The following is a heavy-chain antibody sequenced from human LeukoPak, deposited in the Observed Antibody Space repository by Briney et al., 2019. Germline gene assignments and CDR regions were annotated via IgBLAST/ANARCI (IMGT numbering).Heavy chain of an antibody. CDR3: ARDLSPRAFYGDYNLDAFDI. J-gene: IGHJ3*02. V-gene: IGHV4-4*07. D-gene: IGHD4-17*01. CDR1: GGSISSYY. Sequence: SETLSLTCTVSGGSISSYYWSWIRQPAGKGLEWIGRIYTSGSTNYNPSLESRVTMSVDTSKNQFSLKLSSVTAADTAVYYCARDLSPRAFYGDYNLDAFDIWGQGTMVTVSS. CDR2: IYTSGST.